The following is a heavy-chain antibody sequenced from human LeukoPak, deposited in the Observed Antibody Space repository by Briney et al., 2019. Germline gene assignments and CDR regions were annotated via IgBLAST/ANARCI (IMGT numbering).Heavy chain of an antibody. D-gene: IGHD4-11*01. CDR1: GFTFSSYG. Sequence: GGSLRLSCAASGFTFSSYGMHWVRQAPGKGLEWVSGISWNSGSIDYADSVKGRFTISRDNAKNSLYLQMNSLRAEDMALYYCAKDSGNYAFDYWGQGTLVTVSS. CDR2: ISWNSGSI. V-gene: IGHV3-9*03. J-gene: IGHJ4*02. CDR3: AKDSGNYAFDY.